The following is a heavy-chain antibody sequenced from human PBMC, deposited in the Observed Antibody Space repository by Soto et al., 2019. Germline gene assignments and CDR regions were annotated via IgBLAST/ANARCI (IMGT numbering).Heavy chain of an antibody. Sequence: ASVKVSCKASGYTFTSYGISWVRQAPGQGLEWMGWISAYNGNTNYAQKLQGRVTMTTDTSTSTAYMELRSLRSDDTAVYYCARDPGYCSSTSCYPKYYCYGMDVWGQGTTVTVSS. CDR1: GYTFTSYG. CDR2: ISAYNGNT. D-gene: IGHD2-2*01. J-gene: IGHJ6*02. V-gene: IGHV1-18*04. CDR3: ARDPGYCSSTSCYPKYYCYGMDV.